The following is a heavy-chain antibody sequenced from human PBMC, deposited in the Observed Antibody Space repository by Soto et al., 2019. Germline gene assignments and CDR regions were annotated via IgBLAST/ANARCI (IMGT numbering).Heavy chain of an antibody. V-gene: IGHV4-39*01. J-gene: IGHJ5*02. CDR1: GGSISSSSYY. Sequence: PSETLSLTCTVSGGSISSSSYYWGWIRQPPGKGLEWIGSIYYSGSTYYNPSLKSRVTISVDTSKNQFSLKLSSVTAADTAVYYCARQDTVRGPDWFDPWGQGTLVTVSS. CDR3: ARQDTVRGPDWFDP. CDR2: IYYSGST. D-gene: IGHD3-10*01.